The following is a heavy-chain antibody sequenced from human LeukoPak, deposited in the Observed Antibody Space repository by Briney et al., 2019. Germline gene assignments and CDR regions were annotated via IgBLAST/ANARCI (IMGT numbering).Heavy chain of an antibody. CDR3: ARDPTLRYFDWLFRGDAFDI. CDR1: GGSISSYY. V-gene: IGHV4-4*07. Sequence: PSETLSLTCTVSGGSISSYYWSWIRQPAGKGLGWIGRIYTSGSTNYNPSLKSRVTMSVDTSKNQFSLKLSSVTAADTAVYYCARDPTLRYFDWLFRGDAFDIWGQGTMVTVSS. D-gene: IGHD3-9*01. J-gene: IGHJ3*02. CDR2: IYTSGST.